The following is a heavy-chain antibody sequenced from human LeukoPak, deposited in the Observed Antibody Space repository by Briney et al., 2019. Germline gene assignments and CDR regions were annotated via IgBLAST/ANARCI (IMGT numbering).Heavy chain of an antibody. V-gene: IGHV3-30*04. CDR3: ARAPNKGAPYGSGSPVGY. CDR1: GFTFSSYA. D-gene: IGHD3-10*01. CDR2: ISYDGSNK. J-gene: IGHJ4*02. Sequence: GGSLRLSCAASGFTFSSYAMHWVRQAPGKGLEWVAVISYDGSNKYYADSVKGRFTISRDNSKNTLYLQMNSLRAEDTAVYYCARAPNKGAPYGSGSPVGYRGQGTLVTVSS.